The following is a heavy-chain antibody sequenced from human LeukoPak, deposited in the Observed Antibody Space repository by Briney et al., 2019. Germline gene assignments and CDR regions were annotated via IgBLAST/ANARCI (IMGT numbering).Heavy chain of an antibody. CDR1: GGSFGGYY. J-gene: IGHJ5*02. V-gene: IGHV4-34*01. CDR2: ISHSGST. CDR3: ARGFPSYYYDSSGHETGFDP. D-gene: IGHD3-22*01. Sequence: SETLSLTCAVYGGSFGGYYWNWVRQSPGKGLEWIGEISHSGSTNYSPPLKSRVAISVDTSKKQFSLKLSSVTAADTAVYYCARGFPSYYYDSSGHETGFDPWGQGTLVTVSS.